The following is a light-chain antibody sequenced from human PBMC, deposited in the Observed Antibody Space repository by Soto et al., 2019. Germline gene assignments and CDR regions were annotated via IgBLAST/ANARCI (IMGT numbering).Light chain of an antibody. V-gene: IGKV2-30*01. J-gene: IGKJ2*01. CDR3: MKAVPWPYT. Sequence: DVVMTQSPLSLPVTLGQQASISCRSSQSVVYTDGNIYLNLFQQRPGQSPRRLIYMVSNRVSGVSDRFTGSGSCTEFTLKIIRVESEDVGVYYCMKAVPWPYTLGQGTKLEIK. CDR2: MVS. CDR1: QSVVYTDGNIY.